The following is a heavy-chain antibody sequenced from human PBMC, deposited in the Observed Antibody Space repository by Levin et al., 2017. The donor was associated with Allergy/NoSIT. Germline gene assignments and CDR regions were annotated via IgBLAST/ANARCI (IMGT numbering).Heavy chain of an antibody. CDR1: GFSFSNYA. CDR2: LSSSGSNT. D-gene: IGHD2-2*01. J-gene: IGHJ4*02. CDR3: ARRHQQGSFSDY. Sequence: GGSLRLSCEASGFSFSNYAMNWVRQAPGKGLEWVSSLSSSGSNTYYADSVKGRFTISRDNSKNTLSLQMNSLRADDTAVYYCARRHQQGSFSDYWGQGTLVTVSS. V-gene: IGHV3-23*01.